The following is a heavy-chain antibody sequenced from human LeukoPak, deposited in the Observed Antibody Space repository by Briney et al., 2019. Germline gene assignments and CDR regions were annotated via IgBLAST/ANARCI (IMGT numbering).Heavy chain of an antibody. D-gene: IGHD3-22*01. CDR1: GFTFSDYY. V-gene: IGHV3-11*04. J-gene: IGHJ5*02. Sequence: GGSLRLSCAASGFTFSDYYMSWIRQAPGKGLEWVSYISSSGSTIYYADSVKGRFTISRDNAKNTLYLQMNSLRAEDTALYYCARDLGAYYDSSDNWFDPWGQGTLVTVSS. CDR3: ARDLGAYYDSSDNWFDP. CDR2: ISSSGSTI.